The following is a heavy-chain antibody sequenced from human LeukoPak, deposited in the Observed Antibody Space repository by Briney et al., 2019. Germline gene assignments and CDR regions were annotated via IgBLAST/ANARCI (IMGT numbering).Heavy chain of an antibody. V-gene: IGHV4-4*02. CDR1: GASISRPYW. CDR2: ISHSGTT. J-gene: IGHJ4*02. Sequence: SGTLSLTCGVSGASISRPYWWSWVRQPPGKGLEWIAEISHSGTTHYNPSLKSRVIISVDKSKNQVFLKLNSVTAADTAVYYCARDQWSVTGRLWLDYWGQGMLVTVSS. CDR3: ARDQWSVTGRLWLDY. D-gene: IGHD6-19*01.